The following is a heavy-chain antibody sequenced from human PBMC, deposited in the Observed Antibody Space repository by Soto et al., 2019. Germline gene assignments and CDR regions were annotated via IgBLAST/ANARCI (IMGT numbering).Heavy chain of an antibody. D-gene: IGHD2-2*01. V-gene: IGHV5-51*01. J-gene: IGHJ4*02. CDR1: GYSFTSYW. Sequence: LGESLKISCKGSGYSFTSYWIGWVRQMPGKGLEWMGIIYPGDSDTRYSPSLQGQVTISADKSISTAYLQWSSLKASDTAMYYCARSPYCSSTSCYPRYFDYWGQGTLVTVSS. CDR3: ARSPYCSSTSCYPRYFDY. CDR2: IYPGDSDT.